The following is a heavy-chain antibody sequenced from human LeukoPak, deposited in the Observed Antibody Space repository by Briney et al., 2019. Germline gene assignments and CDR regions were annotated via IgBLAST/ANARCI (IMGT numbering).Heavy chain of an antibody. V-gene: IGHV4-39*01. J-gene: IGHJ4*02. CDR2: IHYSGST. Sequence: SETLSLTCTVSGGSISSSSYYWGWVRLPPGKGLEWIVSIHYSGSTYYYPSLKSRLTMSVDTSKNQFSLKLSSVTAADTAVYYCASYCSGGTCYLGFDYWGQGTLVTVSS. CDR1: GGSISSSSYY. CDR3: ASYCSGGTCYLGFDY. D-gene: IGHD2-15*01.